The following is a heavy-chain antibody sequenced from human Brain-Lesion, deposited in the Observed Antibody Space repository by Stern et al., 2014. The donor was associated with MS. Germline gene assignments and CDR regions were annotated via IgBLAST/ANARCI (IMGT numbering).Heavy chain of an antibody. Sequence: DQLVESGPGLVKPSQTLSLTCTVSGGSISSGSDYWSWIRQPVGKGLEWIGRIHPSGSAFYTPPLKSRVTISTDTSMNQFSLELNSATAADTAIYYCASGYRIFDYWGQGILVTVSS. CDR3: ASGYRIFDY. CDR2: IHPSGSA. CDR1: GGSISSGSDY. V-gene: IGHV4-61*02. J-gene: IGHJ4*02. D-gene: IGHD5-18*01.